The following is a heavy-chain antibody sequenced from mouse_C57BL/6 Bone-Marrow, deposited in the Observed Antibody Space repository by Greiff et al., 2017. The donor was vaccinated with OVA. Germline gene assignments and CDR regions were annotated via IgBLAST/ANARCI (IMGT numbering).Heavy chain of an antibody. CDR1: GYTFTNYW. J-gene: IGHJ4*01. Sequence: QVQLQQPGAELVRPGTSVKMSCKASGYTFTNYWIGWAKQRPGHGLEWIGDIYPGGGYTNYNEKFKGKATLTADKSSSTAYMQFSILTSEDSAIYYCARYDYWYYARDYWGQGTSVTVSS. CDR3: ARYDYWYYARDY. D-gene: IGHD2-4*01. CDR2: IYPGGGYT. V-gene: IGHV1-63*01.